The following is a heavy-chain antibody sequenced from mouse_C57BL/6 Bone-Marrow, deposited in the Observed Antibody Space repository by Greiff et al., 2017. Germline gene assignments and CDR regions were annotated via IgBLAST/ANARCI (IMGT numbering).Heavy chain of an antibody. J-gene: IGHJ4*01. CDR2: IRNKANGYTT. CDR1: GFTFTDYY. V-gene: IGHV7-3*01. CDR3: ARYTNQGINTVAFPYYAMDY. D-gene: IGHD1-1*01. Sequence: EVKVVESGGGLVQPGGSLSLSCAASGFTFTDYYMSWVRQPPGKALEWLGFIRNKANGYTTEYSASVKGRFTISRDNSQSILYLQMNALRAEDSATYYCARYTNQGINTVAFPYYAMDYWGQGTSVTVAA.